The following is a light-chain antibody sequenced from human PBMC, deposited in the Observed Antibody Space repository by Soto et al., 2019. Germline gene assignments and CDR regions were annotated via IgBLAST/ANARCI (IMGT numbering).Light chain of an antibody. Sequence: IVWKHFAAGQSVDLGGRGILSYRASQSVSSYLAWYQQKPGQAPRLLIYDASNRATGIPARFSVSESGTAFDLTIRTLEPEDFAVSNCQPRSKWPLTFGQGTKVDIK. CDR1: QSVSSY. V-gene: IGKV3-11*01. J-gene: IGKJ1*01. CDR3: QPRSKWPLT. CDR2: DAS.